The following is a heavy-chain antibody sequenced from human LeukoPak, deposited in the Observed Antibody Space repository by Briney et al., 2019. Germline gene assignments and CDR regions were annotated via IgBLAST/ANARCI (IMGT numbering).Heavy chain of an antibody. CDR2: IIPILGIA. CDR3: ARETIAVVSHYFDY. V-gene: IGHV1-69*04. CDR1: GGTFSSYA. Sequence: GASVKVSCKASGGTFSSYAISWVRQAPGQGLEWMGRIIPILGIANYAQKFQGRVTITADKSTSTAYMELSSLRSEDTAVYYCARETIAVVSHYFDYWGQGTLVTVSS. D-gene: IGHD6-19*01. J-gene: IGHJ4*02.